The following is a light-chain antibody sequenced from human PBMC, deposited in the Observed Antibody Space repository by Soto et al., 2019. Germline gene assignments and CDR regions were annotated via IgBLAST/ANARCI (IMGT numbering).Light chain of an antibody. Sequence: QSALTQPRSVSGSPGQSVTISCTGTSSDVGGYNYVSWYQQHPGKAPKLMIYDVSKRPSGVPDRFSGSKSGNTASLTISGLQAEDEADYYCCSYAGSYTLEVYVFGTGTKVTVL. CDR1: SSDVGGYNY. CDR3: CSYAGSYTLEVYV. V-gene: IGLV2-11*01. J-gene: IGLJ1*01. CDR2: DVS.